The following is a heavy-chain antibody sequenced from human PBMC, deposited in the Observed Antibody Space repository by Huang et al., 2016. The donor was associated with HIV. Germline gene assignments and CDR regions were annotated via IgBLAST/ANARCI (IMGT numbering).Heavy chain of an antibody. CDR3: ARVEYAYGSRRLQY. Sequence: QVQLQQWGAGLLKPSETLSLTCAVYGNSVSGFYWTWIRQPPGKGPEWLGDISLLGNANYSPSLKNRVTISEDTSKNQFSLKLISVSAADTAVYYCARVEYAYGSRRLQYWGQGTLVTIS. J-gene: IGHJ4*02. CDR1: GNSVSGFY. D-gene: IGHD3-10*01. CDR2: ISLLGNA. V-gene: IGHV4-34*02.